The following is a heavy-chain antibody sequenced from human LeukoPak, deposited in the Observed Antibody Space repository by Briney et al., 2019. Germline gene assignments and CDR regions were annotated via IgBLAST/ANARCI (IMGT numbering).Heavy chain of an antibody. D-gene: IGHD6-6*01. CDR1: GYTFTNYG. CDR2: ISTYNNNT. Sequence: GASVKVSCKASGYTFTNYGITWVRQAPGQGLEWMGWISTYNNNTNYLQKLQGRVTMTTDTSTSTAYMELRTLRSDDTAVYYCARDLSSSFPPDYWGQGTLVTVSS. CDR3: ARDLSSSFPPDY. V-gene: IGHV1-18*01. J-gene: IGHJ4*02.